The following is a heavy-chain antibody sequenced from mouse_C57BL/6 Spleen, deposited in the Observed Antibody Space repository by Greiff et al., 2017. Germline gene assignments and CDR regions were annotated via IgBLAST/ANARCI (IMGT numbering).Heavy chain of an antibody. V-gene: IGHV1-64*01. Sequence: QVQLQQPGAELVKPGASVKLSCKASGYTFTSYWMHWVKQRPGQGLEWIGMIPPNSGSTNYNEKFKSKATLTVDKSSSTAYMQLSSLTSEDSAVYYCARLYYYGSSYDWYFDVWGTGTTVTVSS. CDR1: GYTFTSYW. CDR2: IPPNSGST. J-gene: IGHJ1*03. CDR3: ARLYYYGSSYDWYFDV. D-gene: IGHD1-1*01.